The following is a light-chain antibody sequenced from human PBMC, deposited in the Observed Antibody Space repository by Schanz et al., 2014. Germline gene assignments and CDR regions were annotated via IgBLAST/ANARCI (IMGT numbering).Light chain of an antibody. CDR2: AAS. CDR3: QQYHSYPIT. Sequence: DIQMTQSPSSLSASVGDRVTITCRANEGISSHLAWYQQKPGKAPNLLIYAASTLQSGVPSRFSGSGSGTEFTLTISSLQPDDFATYYCQQYHSYPITFGGGTKVEIK. V-gene: IGKV1-9*01. CDR1: EGISSH. J-gene: IGKJ4*01.